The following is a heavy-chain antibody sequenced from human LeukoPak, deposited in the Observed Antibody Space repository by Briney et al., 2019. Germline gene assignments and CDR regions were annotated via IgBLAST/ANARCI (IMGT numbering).Heavy chain of an antibody. CDR3: ARGKYYDYVWGSYRYTGYFDY. CDR1: GVSFSGYY. Sequence: SETLSLTCAVYGVSFSGYYWSWIRQPPGKGLEWIGEINHSGSTNYNPSLKSRVTISVDTSKNQFSLKLSSVTAADTAVYYCARGKYYDYVWGSYRYTGYFDYWGQGTLVTVSS. J-gene: IGHJ4*02. D-gene: IGHD3-16*02. V-gene: IGHV4-34*01. CDR2: INHSGST.